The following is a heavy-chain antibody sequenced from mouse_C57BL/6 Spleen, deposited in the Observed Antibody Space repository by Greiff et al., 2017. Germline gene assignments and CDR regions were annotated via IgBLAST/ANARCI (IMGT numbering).Heavy chain of an antibody. D-gene: IGHD2-4*01. Sequence: EVKVEESGGGLVQPGGSMKLSCVASGFTFSNYWMNWVRQSPEKGLEWVAQIRLKSDNYATHYAESVKGRFTISRDDSKSSVYLQMNNLRAEDTGIYYCTDDYDGFDVWGTGTTVTVSS. CDR3: TDDYDGFDV. CDR1: GFTFSNYW. CDR2: IRLKSDNYAT. J-gene: IGHJ1*03. V-gene: IGHV6-3*01.